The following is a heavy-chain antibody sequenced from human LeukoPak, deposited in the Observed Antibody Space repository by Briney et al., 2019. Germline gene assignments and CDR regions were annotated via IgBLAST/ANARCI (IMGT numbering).Heavy chain of an antibody. CDR1: GGSISSSSYY. CDR3: ARVGIAAAPTDAFDI. V-gene: IGHV4-39*07. J-gene: IGHJ3*02. D-gene: IGHD6-13*01. CDR2: IYYSGST. Sequence: SETLSLTCTVSGGSISSSSYYWGWIRQPPGKGLEWIGSIYYSGSTNYNPSLKSRVTISVDTSKNQFSLKLSSVTAADTAVYYCARVGIAAAPTDAFDIWGQGTMVTVSS.